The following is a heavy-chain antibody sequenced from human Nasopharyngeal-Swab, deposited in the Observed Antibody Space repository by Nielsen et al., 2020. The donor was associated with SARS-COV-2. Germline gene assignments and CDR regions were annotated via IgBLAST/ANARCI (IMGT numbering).Heavy chain of an antibody. CDR1: GFTVNSNF. J-gene: IGHJ6*02. D-gene: IGHD3-3*01. V-gene: IGHV3-66*02. Sequence: GGSLRLSCAASGFTVNSNFMTWVRQAPGKGLEWVSLIYSSGGTHYADSVKGRFTISRDNSNNTLYLQMNSLRPDDTAVYYCARGNTIFGVVIIDYYYYGMDAWGQGTTVTVSS. CDR2: IYSSGGT. CDR3: ARGNTIFGVVIIDYYYYGMDA.